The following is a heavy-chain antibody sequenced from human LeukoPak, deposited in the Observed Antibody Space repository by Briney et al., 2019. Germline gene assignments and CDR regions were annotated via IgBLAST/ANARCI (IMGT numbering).Heavy chain of an antibody. J-gene: IGHJ4*02. D-gene: IGHD6-19*01. CDR3: ARDRMAVADPFDY. CDR1: GFTFSSYG. V-gene: IGHV3-33*01. Sequence: GGSLRLSFAAPGFTFSSYGMHWFGQAPGKGLEGVAVIWYDGSNKYYADSVKGRFTISRDNSKNTLYLQMNSLRAEDTAVYYCARDRMAVADPFDYWGQGTLVTVSS. CDR2: IWYDGSNK.